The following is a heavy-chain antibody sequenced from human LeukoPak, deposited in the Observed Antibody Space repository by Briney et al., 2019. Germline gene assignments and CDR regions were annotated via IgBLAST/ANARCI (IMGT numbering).Heavy chain of an antibody. CDR3: ARDLQLLIPYYYDSTVVRAFDY. J-gene: IGHJ4*02. CDR1: GYTFTSYG. V-gene: IGHV1-18*01. Sequence: ASVKVSCKASGYTFTSYGISWVRQAPGQGLEWMGWISAYNGNTNYAQKLQGRVTMTTDTSTSTAYMELRSLRSDDTAVYYCARDLQLLIPYYYDSTVVRAFDYWGQGTLVTVSS. CDR2: ISAYNGNT. D-gene: IGHD3-22*01.